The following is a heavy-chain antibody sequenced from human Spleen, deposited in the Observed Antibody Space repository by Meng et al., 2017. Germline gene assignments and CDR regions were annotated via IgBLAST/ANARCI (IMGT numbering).Heavy chain of an antibody. Sequence: QVQLQESGPGLVKPSQTLSLTCTFSGGSISSGDYYWSWIRQPPGKGLEWIGYIYNSGSNYYNPSLKSRVTISVDTSKNQFSLKLRFVTAADTAVYYCAREGRSHQVGVSVYWGQGNLVTVSS. CDR3: AREGRSHQVGVSVY. CDR1: GGSISSGDYY. CDR2: IYNSGSN. D-gene: IGHD2-21*01. J-gene: IGHJ4*02. V-gene: IGHV4-30-4*01.